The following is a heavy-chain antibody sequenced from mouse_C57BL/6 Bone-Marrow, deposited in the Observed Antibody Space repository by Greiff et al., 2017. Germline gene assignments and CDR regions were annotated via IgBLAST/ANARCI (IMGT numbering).Heavy chain of an antibody. D-gene: IGHD1-1*01. CDR3: TTPHYYGSSWYFGV. J-gene: IGHJ1*03. CDR1: GFNIKDDY. CDR2: IDPENGDP. V-gene: IGHV14-4*01. Sequence: VQLQQSGAELVRPGASVKLSCTASGFNIKDDYMHWVKQRPEKGLEWIGWIDPENGDPEYASKFQGKATITADTSSNPAYLQLSSLTSEDTAVYYCTTPHYYGSSWYFGVWGTGTTVTVSS.